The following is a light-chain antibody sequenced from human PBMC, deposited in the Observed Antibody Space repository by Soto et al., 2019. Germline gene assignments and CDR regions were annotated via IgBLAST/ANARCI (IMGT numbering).Light chain of an antibody. V-gene: IGKV3-11*01. CDR3: QQRSNWPPGGT. CDR1: QSASSY. J-gene: IGKJ2*01. CDR2: DAS. Sequence: EIVLTQSPATLSLSPGERATLSCRASQSASSYLAWYQQKPGQAPRLLIYDASNRATGVPARFSGSGSGTDFTLTISSIAPEDFAVYHCQQRSNWPPGGTFGQGTKLEIK.